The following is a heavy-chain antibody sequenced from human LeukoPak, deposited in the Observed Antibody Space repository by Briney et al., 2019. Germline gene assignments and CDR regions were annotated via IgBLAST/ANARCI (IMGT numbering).Heavy chain of an antibody. CDR2: IGGSGGST. CDR3: AKDLGFIVVVPAAILDY. D-gene: IGHD2-2*01. V-gene: IGHV3-23*01. Sequence: PGGSLRLSFPASGFTFTTNAMSWARQAPGKGLEWFSAIGGSGGSTYYADSVKGRFTISRDNSKNTLYLQMNSLRAEDTAVYYCAKDLGFIVVVPAAILDYWGQGTLVTVSS. CDR1: GFTFTTNA. J-gene: IGHJ4*02.